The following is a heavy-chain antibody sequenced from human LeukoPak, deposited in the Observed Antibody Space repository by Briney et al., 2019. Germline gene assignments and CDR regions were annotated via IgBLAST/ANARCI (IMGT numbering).Heavy chain of an antibody. CDR1: GFTFSSYS. CDR2: ISSSSSYI. Sequence: PGGSLRLSCAASGFTFSSYSMNWVRQAPGKGLEWVSSISSSSSYIYYADSLKGRFTISRDNAKHSLYLQMNSLRAEDTAVYYCAILGGIRFDYWGQGTLVTVSS. D-gene: IGHD3-16*01. V-gene: IGHV3-21*01. J-gene: IGHJ4*02. CDR3: AILGGIRFDY.